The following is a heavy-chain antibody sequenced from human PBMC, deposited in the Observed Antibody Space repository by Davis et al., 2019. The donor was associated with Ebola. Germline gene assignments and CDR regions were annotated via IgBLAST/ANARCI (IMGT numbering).Heavy chain of an antibody. Sequence: GESLKISCVASGFTFSNFAFVWVRQTPGRGLEWVSTIVGSGKTYYADSVKGRFTISRDSSRNTVYLEMNSLRAEDTAVYYCAKDATLLSTYWYFDLWGRGTLVTVSS. CDR2: IVGSGKT. J-gene: IGHJ2*01. V-gene: IGHV3-23*01. D-gene: IGHD1-1*01. CDR1: GFTFSNFA. CDR3: AKDATLLSTYWYFDL.